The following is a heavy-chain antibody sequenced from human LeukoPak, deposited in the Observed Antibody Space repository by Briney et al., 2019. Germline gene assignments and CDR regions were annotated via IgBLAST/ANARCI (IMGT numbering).Heavy chain of an antibody. D-gene: IGHD3-16*01. J-gene: IGHJ4*02. V-gene: IGHV3-20*01. CDR1: GFTFSSYA. Sequence: PGGSLRLSCAASGFTFSSYAMSWVRQAPGKGLEWVSGINWNGGSTGYADSVKGRFTISRDNAKNSLYLQMNSLRAEDTALYHCAKETRGGYDSWGQGALVSVSS. CDR2: INWNGGST. CDR3: AKETRGGYDS.